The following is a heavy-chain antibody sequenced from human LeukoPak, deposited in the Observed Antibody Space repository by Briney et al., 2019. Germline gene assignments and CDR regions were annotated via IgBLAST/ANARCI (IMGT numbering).Heavy chain of an antibody. CDR3: ARDPNLNYYDSSGYFVDYYYMDV. D-gene: IGHD3-22*01. J-gene: IGHJ6*03. CDR2: IHYSGST. V-gene: IGHV4-59*01. Sequence: SETLSLTCTVSGGSISSYYWSWIRQPPGKGLEWIGYIHYSGSTNYNPSLKSRVTISVDTSMNQFSLKLSSVTAADTAVYYCARDPNLNYYDSSGYFVDYYYMDVWGKGTTVTISS. CDR1: GGSISSYY.